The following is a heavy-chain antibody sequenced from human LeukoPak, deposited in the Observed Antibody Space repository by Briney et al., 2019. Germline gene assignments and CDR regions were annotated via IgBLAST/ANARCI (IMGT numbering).Heavy chain of an antibody. CDR1: GGSFSGYY. CDR2: INHSGST. Sequence: PSETLSLTCAVYGGSFSGYYWSWIRQPPGKGLEWIGEINHSGSTNYNPSLKSRVTISVDTSKNHFSLKLSSVTAADTAVYYCAREHLTTDYWGQGTLVTVSS. D-gene: IGHD4-17*01. CDR3: AREHLTTDY. J-gene: IGHJ4*02. V-gene: IGHV4-34*01.